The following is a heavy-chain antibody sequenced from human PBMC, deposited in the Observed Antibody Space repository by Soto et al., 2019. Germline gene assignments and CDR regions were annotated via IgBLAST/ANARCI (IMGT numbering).Heavy chain of an antibody. CDR3: ARDGALGENYSYYGMDV. V-gene: IGHV1-18*01. CDR1: GYTFTSYG. Sequence: QVQLVQSGAEVKKPGASVKVSCKASGYTFTSYGISWVRQAPGQGLEWMGWISAYNGNTNYAQKLPGRVTMTTDTSTSTAYMELRSPRSHDTAVYYCARDGALGENYSYYGMDVWGQGTTVTVSS. CDR2: ISAYNGNT. J-gene: IGHJ6*02. D-gene: IGHD3-16*01.